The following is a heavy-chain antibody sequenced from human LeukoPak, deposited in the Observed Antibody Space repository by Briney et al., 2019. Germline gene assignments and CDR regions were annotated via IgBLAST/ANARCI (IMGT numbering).Heavy chain of an antibody. CDR3: ARDREDDSSGSHGGYYYYYYMDV. Sequence: PSETLSLTCTVSGGSISSSSYYWGWIRQPPGKGLEWIGSIYYSGSTYYNPSLKSRVTISVDTSKNQFSLKLSSVTAADTAVYYCARDREDDSSGSHGGYYYYYYMDVWGKGTTVTVSS. CDR2: IYYSGST. CDR1: GGSISSSSYY. J-gene: IGHJ6*03. D-gene: IGHD3-22*01. V-gene: IGHV4-39*07.